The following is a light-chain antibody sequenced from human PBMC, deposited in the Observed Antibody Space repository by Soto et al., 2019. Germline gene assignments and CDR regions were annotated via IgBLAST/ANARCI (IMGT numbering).Light chain of an antibody. CDR1: QGISNY. J-gene: IGKJ3*01. CDR3: QKYNSAAPFT. Sequence: DIQMTQSPSSLSASVGDRVTITCRASQGISNYLAWFQQKLGKVPKLLIYAASTLQLGVPSRFSGGGSVTDFTVNIRSLQAEDVATYYCQKYNSAAPFTFGPGTKVDIK. V-gene: IGKV1-27*01. CDR2: AAS.